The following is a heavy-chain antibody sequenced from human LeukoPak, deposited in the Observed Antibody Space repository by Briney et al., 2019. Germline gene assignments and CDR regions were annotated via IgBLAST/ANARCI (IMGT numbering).Heavy chain of an antibody. D-gene: IGHD6-19*01. Sequence: SGGSLRLSCVISGFTFSMYGMHWVRQAPGKGLEWVSVIYSGGSTYYADSVKGRFTISRDNSKNTLYLQMNSLRAEDTAVYYCARGVRGPSGWYERGYFDYWGQGTLVTVSS. CDR2: IYSGGST. V-gene: IGHV3-53*01. J-gene: IGHJ4*02. CDR3: ARGVRGPSGWYERGYFDY. CDR1: GFTFSMYG.